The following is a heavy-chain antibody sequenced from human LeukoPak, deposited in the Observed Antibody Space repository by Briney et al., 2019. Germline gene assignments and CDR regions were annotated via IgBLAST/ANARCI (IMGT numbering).Heavy chain of an antibody. D-gene: IGHD2-21*02. CDR1: GGSISSGGYY. Sequence: TLSLTCTVSGGSISSGGYYWSWIRQHPGKGLEWIGYIYYSGSTYYNPSLKSRVTISVDTSKNQFSLKLSSVTAADTAVYYCARVLVTAIDKLTFDYWGQGTLVTVSS. CDR2: IYYSGST. V-gene: IGHV4-30-4*08. CDR3: ARVLVTAIDKLTFDY. J-gene: IGHJ4*02.